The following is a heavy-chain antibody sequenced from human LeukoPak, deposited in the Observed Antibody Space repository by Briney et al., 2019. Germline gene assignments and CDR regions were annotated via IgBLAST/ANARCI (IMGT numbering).Heavy chain of an antibody. D-gene: IGHD2/OR15-2a*01. V-gene: IGHV3-9*01. CDR3: AADETLLNYLDY. Sequence: GGSLRLSCVASGFRLYYYARHWVRQGPGKGLEWVSGISWNSDDIDYAESVKGRFTISRDNRKNSLYLEMNSLRPDDTALYYCAADETLLNYLDYWGQGSLVTVSS. CDR1: GFRLYYYA. CDR2: ISWNSDDI. J-gene: IGHJ4*02.